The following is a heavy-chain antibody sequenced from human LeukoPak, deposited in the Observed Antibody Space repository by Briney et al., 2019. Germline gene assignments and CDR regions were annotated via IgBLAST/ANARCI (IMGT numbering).Heavy chain of an antibody. CDR2: INDSGST. Sequence: SETLSLTCAVYGGSFRGYYWSWIRQPPGKGLKWIGEINDSGSTNYNPSLKSRVTISVDTSKNQFSLKLSSVTAADTAVYYCARALDILTGTFDYWGQGTLVTVSS. D-gene: IGHD3-9*01. J-gene: IGHJ4*02. CDR1: GGSFRGYY. V-gene: IGHV4-34*01. CDR3: ARALDILTGTFDY.